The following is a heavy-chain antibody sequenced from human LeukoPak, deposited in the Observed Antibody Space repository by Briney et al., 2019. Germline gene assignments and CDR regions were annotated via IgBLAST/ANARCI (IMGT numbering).Heavy chain of an antibody. D-gene: IGHD1-26*01. CDR2: IRYDASNK. CDR3: ARGNSALGGAFDI. Sequence: PGGSLRLSCAASGFSFSTYGMHWVRQAPGKGLEWVTFIRYDASNKYYADSVKGRFTISRDNSKNTLYLQMNSLRAEDTAVYYCARGNSALGGAFDIWGQGTMVTVSS. J-gene: IGHJ3*02. V-gene: IGHV3-30*02. CDR1: GFSFSTYG.